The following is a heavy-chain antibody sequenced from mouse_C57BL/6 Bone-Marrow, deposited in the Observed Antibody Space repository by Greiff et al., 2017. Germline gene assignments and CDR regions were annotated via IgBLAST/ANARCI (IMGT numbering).Heavy chain of an antibody. CDR2: ISDGGSYT. J-gene: IGHJ2*01. Sequence: EVMLVESGGGLVKPGGSLKLSCAASGFTFSSYAMSWVRQTPEKRLEWVATISDGGSYTYSPDNVKGRFTISRDNAKNNLYLQMSHLKSEDTAMYYCARDLLWLRRGGFDYWGQGTTLTVSS. CDR3: ARDLLWLRRGGFDY. CDR1: GFTFSSYA. V-gene: IGHV5-4*01. D-gene: IGHD2-2*01.